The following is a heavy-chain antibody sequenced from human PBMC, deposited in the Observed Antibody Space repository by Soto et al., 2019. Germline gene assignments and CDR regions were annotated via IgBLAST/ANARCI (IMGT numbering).Heavy chain of an antibody. CDR1: GYTLTELS. D-gene: IGHD5-18*01. Sequence: GASVKVSCKVSGYTLTELSMHWARQAPGKGLEWMGGFDPEDGETIYAQKFQGRVTMTEDTSTDTAYMELSSLRSEDTAVYYCAKDGPDTAMVDFDYWGQGTLVTVSS. CDR2: FDPEDGET. CDR3: AKDGPDTAMVDFDY. V-gene: IGHV1-24*01. J-gene: IGHJ4*02.